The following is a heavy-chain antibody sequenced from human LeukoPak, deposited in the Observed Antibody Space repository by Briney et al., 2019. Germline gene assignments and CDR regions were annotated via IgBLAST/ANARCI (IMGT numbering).Heavy chain of an antibody. Sequence: GRSLRLSCAASGFTFSSYAMPWVRQAPGKGPEWVAVISYDGSNKYYADSVKGRFTISRDNSKNTLYLQMNSLRAEDTAVYYCASLDRDYYDSSGSYFDYWGQGTLVTVSS. J-gene: IGHJ4*02. CDR2: ISYDGSNK. CDR1: GFTFSSYA. CDR3: ASLDRDYYDSSGSYFDY. V-gene: IGHV3-30-3*01. D-gene: IGHD3-22*01.